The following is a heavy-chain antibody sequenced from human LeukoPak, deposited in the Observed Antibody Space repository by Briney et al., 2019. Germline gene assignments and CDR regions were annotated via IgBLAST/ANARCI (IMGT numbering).Heavy chain of an antibody. D-gene: IGHD3-22*01. J-gene: IGHJ4*02. V-gene: IGHV1-3*01. CDR1: GYTFIDYT. Sequence: AASVKVSCKASGYTFIDYTMHWLRQAPGQRLDWMGWINGGSGNTKYSPEFQGRVTITRDTSASTGYMELSSLRSEGTAVYYCANPRYDSSGYYYVDWGQGTLVTVSS. CDR3: ANPRYDSSGYYYVD. CDR2: INGGSGNT.